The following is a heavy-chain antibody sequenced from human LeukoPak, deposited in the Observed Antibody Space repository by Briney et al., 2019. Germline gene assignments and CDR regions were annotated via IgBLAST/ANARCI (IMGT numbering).Heavy chain of an antibody. V-gene: IGHV3-7*01. D-gene: IGHD3-22*01. Sequence: PGGSLRLSCAASGFTFRNYWMSWVRQAPGKGLEWVANIRQDGSDEYYVDSVTGRFAISRDNAKNSLYLQLNSLRAEDTAMYYCARDGDDRSHYYCDYWGQGTLVTVSS. CDR3: ARDGDDRSHYYCDY. CDR1: GFTFRNYW. CDR2: IRQDGSDE. J-gene: IGHJ4*02.